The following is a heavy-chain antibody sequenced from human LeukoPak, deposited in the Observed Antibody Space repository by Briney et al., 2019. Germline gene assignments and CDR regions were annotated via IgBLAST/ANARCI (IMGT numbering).Heavy chain of an antibody. V-gene: IGHV3-30*02. CDR2: IQYDGSNE. Sequence: GGSLRLSCAASGFTFSSYGMHWVRQAPGKGLEWVAYIQYDGSNEQYADSVKGRFTISRDNAKNKLYLQMNSLRAEDTAVYYCAKDQGSGSGSYSSGYFDYWGQGTLVTVSS. CDR1: GFTFSSYG. D-gene: IGHD3-10*01. CDR3: AKDQGSGSGSYSSGYFDY. J-gene: IGHJ4*02.